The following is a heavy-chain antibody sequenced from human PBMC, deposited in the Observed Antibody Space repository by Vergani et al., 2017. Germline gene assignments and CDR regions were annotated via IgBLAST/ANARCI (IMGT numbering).Heavy chain of an antibody. CDR2: INHSGST. D-gene: IGHD4-11*01. CDR3: ARQTTVTRMRVYYYNYYMDV. Sequence: QVQLQQWGAGLLKPSETLSLTCAVYGGSFSGYDWNWIRQPPGKGLEWIGEINHSGSTNYNPSLKSRVTISVDTSKKQFSLKLSSVTAAETAVYYCARQTTVTRMRVYYYNYYMDVWGKGTTVTVSS. V-gene: IGHV4-34*01. CDR1: GGSFSGYD. J-gene: IGHJ6*03.